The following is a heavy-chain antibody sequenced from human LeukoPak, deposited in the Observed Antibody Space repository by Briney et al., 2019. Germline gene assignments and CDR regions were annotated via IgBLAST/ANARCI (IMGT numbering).Heavy chain of an antibody. CDR1: GGTFSSYA. J-gene: IGHJ4*02. Sequence: ASVKVSCKASGGTFSSYAISWVRQAPGQGLEWMGGIIPIFGTANYAQKFQGRVTITADKSTSTAYMELSSLRSEDTAVYYCARDLNDVDIVATILGYWGQGTLVTASS. CDR3: ARDLNDVDIVATILGY. V-gene: IGHV1-69*06. D-gene: IGHD5-12*01. CDR2: IIPIFGTA.